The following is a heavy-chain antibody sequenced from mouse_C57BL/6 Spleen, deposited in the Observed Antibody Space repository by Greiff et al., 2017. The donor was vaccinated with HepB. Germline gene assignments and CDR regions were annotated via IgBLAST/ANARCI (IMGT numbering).Heavy chain of an antibody. CDR1: GFTFSDYG. CDR2: ISSGSSTI. J-gene: IGHJ1*03. D-gene: IGHD2-1*01. CDR3: ARSGGNYKNWYFDV. V-gene: IGHV5-17*01. Sequence: EVKLMESGGGLVKPGGSLKLSCAASGFTFSDYGIHWVRQAPEKGLEWVAYISSGSSTIYYADTVKGRFTISRDNAKNTLFLQMTSLRSEDTAMYYCARSGGNYKNWYFDVWGTGTTVTVSS.